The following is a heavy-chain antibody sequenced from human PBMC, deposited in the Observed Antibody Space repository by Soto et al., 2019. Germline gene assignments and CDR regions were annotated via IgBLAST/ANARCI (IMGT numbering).Heavy chain of an antibody. D-gene: IGHD6-6*01. V-gene: IGHV1-69*13. CDR2: IVPMFGTA. J-gene: IGHJ6*02. Sequence: SVKVSCKASGGTFANFIMNWVRQTPGQGLEWMGGIVPMFGTATYAEKFKGRVTISATESTSTAYMELTSLRSEDTAVYYCARNGTYSSSLSQYSGMDVWGQGTTVTVS. CDR3: ARNGTYSSSLSQYSGMDV. CDR1: GGTFANFI.